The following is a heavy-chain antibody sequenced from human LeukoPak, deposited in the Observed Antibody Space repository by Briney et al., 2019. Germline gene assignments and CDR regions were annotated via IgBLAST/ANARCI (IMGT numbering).Heavy chain of an antibody. V-gene: IGHV3-21*06. CDR2: ISSTGSYI. Sequence: AGGSLRLSCAASGFTFSSYSMNWVRQTPGKGLEWVSSISSTGSYIYYADSVKGRFTISRDNAKNSLYLQMNSLRVEDTAVYYCAKDGNNRMVRGVIINLDFDYWGQGTLVTVSS. D-gene: IGHD3-10*01. CDR3: AKDGNNRMVRGVIINLDFDY. CDR1: GFTFSSYS. J-gene: IGHJ4*02.